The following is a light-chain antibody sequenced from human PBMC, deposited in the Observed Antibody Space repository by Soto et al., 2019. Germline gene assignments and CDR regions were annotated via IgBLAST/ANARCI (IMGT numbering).Light chain of an antibody. J-gene: IGKJ1*01. Sequence: EIVMTQSPATLSVSPGERATLYCRASQSVSSNLAWYQQKPGQAPRLLIYGASTRATGIPARFSGSGSGTEFTLSISSLQSEDFAVYYCQQYGSSLWTFGQGTKVDIK. V-gene: IGKV3D-15*01. CDR2: GAS. CDR1: QSVSSN. CDR3: QQYGSSLWT.